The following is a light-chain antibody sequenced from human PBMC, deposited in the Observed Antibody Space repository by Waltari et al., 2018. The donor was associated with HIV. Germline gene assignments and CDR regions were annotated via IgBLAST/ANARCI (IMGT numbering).Light chain of an antibody. J-gene: IGKJ4*01. V-gene: IGKV3-15*01. CDR2: GAS. CDR1: QSVSSY. CDR3: QQYNKWPRGT. Sequence: VMTQSTATLSASPGQRATLSCRASQSVSSYLAWYQHKPGQAPRLLIYGASTRATGIPARFSGSGSGTEFTLTISSLQSEDFAVYYCQQYNKWPRGTFGGGTKVEVK.